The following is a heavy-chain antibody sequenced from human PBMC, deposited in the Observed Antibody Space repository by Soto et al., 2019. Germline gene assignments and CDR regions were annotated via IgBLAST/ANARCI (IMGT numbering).Heavy chain of an antibody. CDR3: ARERAIVATIQYYYYMDV. CDR1: GFTFSSFW. D-gene: IGHD5-12*01. J-gene: IGHJ6*03. Sequence: EVQLVESGGGLVQPGGSLRLSCAASGFTFSSFWMKWVRQAPGKGLEWVANIKQDESEKYYVDSVKCRFTISRDNDKNSLYLQMNRLRAVDTVVYYCARERAIVATIQYYYYMDVWGKGTTVTVSS. CDR2: IKQDESEK. V-gene: IGHV3-7*01.